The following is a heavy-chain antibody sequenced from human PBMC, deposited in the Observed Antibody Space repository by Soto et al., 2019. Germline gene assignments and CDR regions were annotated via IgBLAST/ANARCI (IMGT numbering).Heavy chain of an antibody. CDR1: GVSFSGYI. D-gene: IGHD5-12*01. J-gene: IGHJ4*02. Sequence: SETLSLTCDVYGVSFSGYIWTLIRQTPGKGLQSIGQINHIGSTYYNPSLESRVTMSVDTSKNQFSLRLSSVTAADTALYYCARQKYYDPYFDYWGQGILVTVSS. CDR2: INHIGST. CDR3: ARQKYYDPYFDY. V-gene: IGHV4-34*01.